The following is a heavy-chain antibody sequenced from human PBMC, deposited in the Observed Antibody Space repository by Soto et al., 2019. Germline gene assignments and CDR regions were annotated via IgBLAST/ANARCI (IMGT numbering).Heavy chain of an antibody. CDR3: AKDFTPDSRWDIDY. CDR2: IFGGGGRST. D-gene: IGHD1-26*01. V-gene: IGHV3-23*01. Sequence: EVQLLESGGDLVHPGGSLRLSCAASGFNFRGYTMSWIRQAPGKGLEWVSSIFGGGGRSTFYSASVKGRFTISRDDSQNTLFLQMSSLRGEDTAMYYYAKDFTPDSRWDIDYWGQGTLVTVSS. J-gene: IGHJ4*02. CDR1: GFNFRGYT.